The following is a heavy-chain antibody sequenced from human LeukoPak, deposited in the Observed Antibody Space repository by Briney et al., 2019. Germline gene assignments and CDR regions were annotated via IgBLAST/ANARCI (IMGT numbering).Heavy chain of an antibody. CDR1: GFTFSSYS. D-gene: IGHD3-9*01. V-gene: IGHV3-23*01. Sequence: PGGSLRLSCAASGFTFSSYSMNWVRQAPGKGLEWVSAISGNGGSTYYADSVKGRFTISRDNSKNTLYLQMNSLRAEDTAVYYCAKVSSYDILTGYSPLIDYWGQGTLVTVSS. CDR3: AKVSSYDILTGYSPLIDY. J-gene: IGHJ4*02. CDR2: ISGNGGST.